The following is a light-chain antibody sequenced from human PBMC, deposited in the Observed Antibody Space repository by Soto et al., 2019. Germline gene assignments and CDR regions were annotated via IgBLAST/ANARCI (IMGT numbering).Light chain of an antibody. V-gene: IGKV3-20*01. CDR3: QLYDSSPLT. CDR1: QSVSSSY. CDR2: GAS. Sequence: EIVLTQSPGTLSLSRGERATLSCRASQSVSSSYLAWYQQKPGQAPRLLIYGASSRATGIPDRFSGSGSGTDFTLTISRLEPEDFAVYYCQLYDSSPLTFGGGTKVEIK. J-gene: IGKJ4*01.